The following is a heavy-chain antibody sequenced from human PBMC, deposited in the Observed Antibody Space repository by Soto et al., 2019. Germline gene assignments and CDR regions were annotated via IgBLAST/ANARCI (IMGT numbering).Heavy chain of an antibody. V-gene: IGHV4-39*01. Sequence: QLQLQESGPGLVKPSETLSLICTVSGGSISSSTYYWGWIRQTPGKGLEWIGSIYYSGSTYYNPSLKSRVTLSIDTSKNQFSLKLSSVTAADTALYYCARIPEKWLVPFDYWGQGTLVTVSS. J-gene: IGHJ4*02. D-gene: IGHD6-19*01. CDR1: GGSISSSTYY. CDR2: IYYSGST. CDR3: ARIPEKWLVPFDY.